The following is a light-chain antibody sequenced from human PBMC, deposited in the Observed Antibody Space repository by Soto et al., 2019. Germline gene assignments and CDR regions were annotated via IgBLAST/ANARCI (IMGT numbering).Light chain of an antibody. CDR1: QSVSSSH. CDR3: QQYGSSRLT. Sequence: ENALTQSPGPLSLSPGERATLSCRASQSVSSSHLAWYQQKPGQAPRLLIYGTSSRATGIPDRFTGSGSGTDFTLTISRLEPEDFAVYYCQQYGSSRLTFGGGTKVEIK. J-gene: IGKJ4*01. CDR2: GTS. V-gene: IGKV3-20*01.